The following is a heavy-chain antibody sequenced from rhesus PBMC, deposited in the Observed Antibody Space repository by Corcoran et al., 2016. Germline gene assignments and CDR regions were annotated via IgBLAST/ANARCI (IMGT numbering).Heavy chain of an antibody. V-gene: IGHV4-127*01. J-gene: IGHJ4*01. Sequence: QVQLQESGPGLVKPSETLSLTCAVSGYSISSGYGWGWIRQPPGKGLEWIGQIYGGRGSTYYNPSLKSRVTVSKDTSKNQFSLKLSSVTAADTAVYYCAREGGSPNFDYWGQGVLVTVSS. CDR1: GYSISSGYG. CDR3: AREGGSPNFDY. CDR2: IYGGRGST. D-gene: IGHD6-25*01.